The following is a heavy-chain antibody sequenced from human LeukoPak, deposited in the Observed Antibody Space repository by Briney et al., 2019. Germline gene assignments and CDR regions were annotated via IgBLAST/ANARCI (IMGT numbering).Heavy chain of an antibody. Sequence: PSETLFLTCTVSGGSISSSSYYWGWIRQPPGKGLEWIGSIYYSGSTYYNPSLKSRVTISVDTSKNQFSLKLSSVTAADTAVYYCWVVPYRQVFDYWGQGTLVTVSS. CDR3: WVVPYRQVFDY. J-gene: IGHJ4*02. CDR1: GGSISSSSYY. D-gene: IGHD2-2*01. CDR2: IYYSGST. V-gene: IGHV4-39*01.